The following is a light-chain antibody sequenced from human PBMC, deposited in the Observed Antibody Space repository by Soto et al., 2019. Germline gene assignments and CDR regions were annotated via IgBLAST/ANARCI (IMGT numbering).Light chain of an antibody. J-gene: IGKJ4*01. CDR2: GTS. CDR3: QQANSFPLT. V-gene: IGKV3-20*01. Sequence: EIVLPQSPGTLSLSPGERATLSCRASQSLSSSYLAWYQQKPGQAPRLLIYGTSIRATGIPDRFSGSGSGTDFTLTISSLQPEDFATYYCQQANSFPLTFGGGTKVDIK. CDR1: QSLSSSY.